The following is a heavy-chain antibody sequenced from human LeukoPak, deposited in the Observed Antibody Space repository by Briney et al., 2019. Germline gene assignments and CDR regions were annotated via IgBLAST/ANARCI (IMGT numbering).Heavy chain of an antibody. CDR3: ARDSPLTTVTTFPYWYFDL. V-gene: IGHV6-1*01. CDR2: TYYRSKWYN. D-gene: IGHD4-17*01. CDR1: GDSVSSNSAA. Sequence: SQTLSLTCAISGDSVSSNSAAWNWIRQSPSRGLEWLGRTYYRSKWYNDYAVSVKSRITINPDTSKNQFSLQLNSVTPEDTAVYYCARDSPLTTVTTFPYWYFDLWGRGALVTVSS. J-gene: IGHJ2*01.